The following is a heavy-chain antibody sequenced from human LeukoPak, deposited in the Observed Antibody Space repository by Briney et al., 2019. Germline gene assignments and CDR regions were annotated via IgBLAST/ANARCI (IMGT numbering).Heavy chain of an antibody. V-gene: IGHV4-4*07. D-gene: IGHD4-11*01. CDR1: GGSISSYY. CDR2: IYTSGST. CDR3: AREKVTTALYFDY. J-gene: IGHJ4*02. Sequence: SETLSLTCTVSGGSISSYYWTWIRQPAGKGLEWIGRIYTSGSTNYNPSLKCRVTMSVDTSKNQFSLKLGSVTAADTAVYYCAREKVTTALYFDYWGQGTLVTVSS.